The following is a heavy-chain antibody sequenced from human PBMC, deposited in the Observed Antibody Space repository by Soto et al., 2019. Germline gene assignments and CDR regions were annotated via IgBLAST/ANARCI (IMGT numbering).Heavy chain of an antibody. J-gene: IGHJ1*01. D-gene: IGHD5-12*01. Sequence: QVQLVQSGAEVKKPGSSVKVSCKASGGTFSSYAISWARQAPGHGLEWMGGIIPIFGTANYAQKFQGRVTITADESTSTAYMELSSLRSEDTAVYYCANGGKGWLRLGYFQPWGQGTLVTVSS. CDR2: IIPIFGTA. CDR3: ANGGKGWLRLGYFQP. V-gene: IGHV1-69*01. CDR1: GGTFSSYA.